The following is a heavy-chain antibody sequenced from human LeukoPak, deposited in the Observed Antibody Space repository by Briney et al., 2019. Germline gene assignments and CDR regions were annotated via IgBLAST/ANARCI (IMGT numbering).Heavy chain of an antibody. CDR1: GGSINSSSDY. CDR3: ARLLTGYYDSSGYYCDAFDI. CDR2: IYYRGST. D-gene: IGHD3-22*01. Sequence: SETLSLTCTVSGGSINSSSDYWGWIRQPPGKGLEWIGTIYYRGSTHYNPSLRSRVAISVDTSKNHFSLKLSSVTAADTALYYCARLLTGYYDSSGYYCDAFDIWGQGTMVTVSS. V-gene: IGHV4-39*02. J-gene: IGHJ3*02.